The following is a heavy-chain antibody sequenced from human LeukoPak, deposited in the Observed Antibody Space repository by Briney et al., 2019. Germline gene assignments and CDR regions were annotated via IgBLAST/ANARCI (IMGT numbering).Heavy chain of an antibody. CDR3: ARATSWEAYYYYYYYMDV. Sequence: PSETLSLTCAVSGGSISSSNWWSWVRQPPGKGLEWIGEIYHSGSTNYNPSLKSRVTISVDKSKNQFSLKLSSVTAADTAVYYCARATSWEAYYYYYYYMDVWGKGTTVTVSS. D-gene: IGHD1-26*01. CDR1: GGSISSSNW. V-gene: IGHV4-4*02. J-gene: IGHJ6*03. CDR2: IYHSGST.